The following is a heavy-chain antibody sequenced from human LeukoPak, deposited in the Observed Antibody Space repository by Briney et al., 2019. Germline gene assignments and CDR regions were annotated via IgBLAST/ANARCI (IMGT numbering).Heavy chain of an antibody. J-gene: IGHJ4*02. CDR3: ARDLSKYDFWSGYHQHYFDY. V-gene: IGHV3-21*01. D-gene: IGHD3-3*01. CDR1: GFTFSSYS. CDR2: ISSSSSYI. Sequence: GGSLRLSCAASGFTFSSYSMNWVRQAPGKGLEWVSSISSSSSYIYYADSVKGRFTISRDNAKNSLYLQMNSLRAEDTAVYYCARDLSKYDFWSGYHQHYFDYWGQGTLVTVSS.